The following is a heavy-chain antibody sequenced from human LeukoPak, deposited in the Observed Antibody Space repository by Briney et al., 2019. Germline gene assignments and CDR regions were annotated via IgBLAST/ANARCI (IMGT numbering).Heavy chain of an antibody. Sequence: GGSLRLSCAASGFTFSSYGMHWVRQAPGKGLEWVSSISSSSSYIYYADSVKGRFTISRDNAKNSLYLQMNSLRAEDTAVYYCARGPPTITMIVVRGDYFDYWGQGTLVTVSS. J-gene: IGHJ4*02. CDR1: GFTFSSYG. CDR2: ISSSSSYI. CDR3: ARGPPTITMIVVRGDYFDY. V-gene: IGHV3-21*01. D-gene: IGHD3-22*01.